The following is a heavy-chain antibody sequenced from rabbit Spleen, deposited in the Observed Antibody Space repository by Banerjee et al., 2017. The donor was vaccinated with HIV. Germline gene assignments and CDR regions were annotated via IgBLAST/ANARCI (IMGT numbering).Heavy chain of an antibody. J-gene: IGHJ4*01. CDR3: ARADRVDDCMNL. D-gene: IGHD2-1*01. V-gene: IGHV1S45*01. Sequence: QEQLVESGGGLVQPEGSLTLTCKASGFSFSDRDVMCWVRQAPGKGLEWIACINAATGKPVYATWAKGRFTISRTSSTTVTLQMTSLTAADTATYFCARADRVDDCMNLWGPGTLVT. CDR2: INAATGKP. CDR1: GFSFSDRDV.